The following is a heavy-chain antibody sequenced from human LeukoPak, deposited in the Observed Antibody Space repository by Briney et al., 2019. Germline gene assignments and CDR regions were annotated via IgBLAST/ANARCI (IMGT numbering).Heavy chain of an antibody. J-gene: IGHJ4*02. CDR3: ARGPFAWWELYGDY. Sequence: GASVKVSCKASGYTFTSYYMHWVRQAPGQGLEWMGWINPNSGGTNYAQKFQGRVTMTRDTSISTAYMELSRLRSDDTAVYYCARGPFAWWELYGDYWGQGTLVTVSS. CDR2: INPNSGGT. D-gene: IGHD1-26*01. CDR1: GYTFTSYY. V-gene: IGHV1-2*02.